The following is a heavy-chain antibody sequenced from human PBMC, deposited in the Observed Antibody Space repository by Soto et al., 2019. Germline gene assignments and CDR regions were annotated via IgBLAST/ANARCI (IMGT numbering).Heavy chain of an antibody. D-gene: IGHD2-15*01. V-gene: IGHV5-51*03. CDR2: IYPGDSDT. Sequence: EVNLVQSGAEVKKPGESLKISCKGSGYSFTTYWIGWVRQMPGKGLEWMGIIYPGDSDTRYSPSFQGQVTISGDKSISTAYLQWSGLKASDTGMYYCARAYCSGGSCHDAFDIWGQGTMVIVSS. J-gene: IGHJ3*02. CDR3: ARAYCSGGSCHDAFDI. CDR1: GYSFTTYW.